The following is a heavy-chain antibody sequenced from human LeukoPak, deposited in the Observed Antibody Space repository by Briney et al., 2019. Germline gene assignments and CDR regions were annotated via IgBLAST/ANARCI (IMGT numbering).Heavy chain of an antibody. J-gene: IGHJ4*02. Sequence: ASVKVSCKASGYTFTSYGISWVRQAPGQGLEWMGWISAYNGNTNYAQKLQARVTMTTDTSTSTAYMELRSLRSDDTAVYYCASIDSSTSPGDYWGQGTLVTVSS. V-gene: IGHV1-18*01. D-gene: IGHD2-2*01. CDR2: ISAYNGNT. CDR3: ASIDSSTSPGDY. CDR1: GYTFTSYG.